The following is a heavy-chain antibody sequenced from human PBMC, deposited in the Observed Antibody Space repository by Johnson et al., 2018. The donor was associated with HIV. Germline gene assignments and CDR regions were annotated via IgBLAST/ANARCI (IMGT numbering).Heavy chain of an antibody. V-gene: IGHV3-30*04. CDR1: GFTFSSYT. CDR3: AKDLGDFWSGYYFDI. CDR2: ISYDGSNK. D-gene: IGHD3-3*01. J-gene: IGHJ3*02. Sequence: QEKLVESGGGVVQPGRSLRLSCAASGFTFSSYTIHWVRQAPGKGLEWVAFISYDGSNKYYADSVKGRFTISRDNSKNTLYLQMNSLRAEDTAVYYCAKDLGDFWSGYYFDIWGQGTMVTVSS.